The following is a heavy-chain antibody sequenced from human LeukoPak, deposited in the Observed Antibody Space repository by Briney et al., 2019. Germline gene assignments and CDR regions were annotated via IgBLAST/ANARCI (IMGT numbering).Heavy chain of an antibody. CDR1: GGSISSSSYY. CDR2: IYYSGST. V-gene: IGHV4-39*07. CDR3: ARDDSYYDSSGYHDAFDI. Sequence: SETLSLTCTVSGGSISSSSYYWGWIRQPPGKGLEWIGSIYYSGSTYYNPSLKSRVTISVDTSKNQFSLKLSSVTTADTAVYYCARDDSYYDSSGYHDAFDIWGQGTMVTVSS. D-gene: IGHD3-22*01. J-gene: IGHJ3*02.